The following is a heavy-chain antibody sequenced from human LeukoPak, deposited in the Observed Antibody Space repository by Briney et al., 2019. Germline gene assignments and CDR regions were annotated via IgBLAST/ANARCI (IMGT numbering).Heavy chain of an antibody. CDR1: GGSISSYY. Sequence: XETLSLTCTVSGGSISSYYWNWIRQPPGKGLEWIGYIYYSGNTDYNPSLKSRVTISVDTSKNLFSLRLTSVTAADTAVYYCGXDXXXSLXDTSPDDAFDVWGQGTVVTVSS. CDR3: GXDXXXSLXDTSPDDAFDV. J-gene: IGHJ3*01. CDR2: IYYSGNT. D-gene: IGHD3-22*01. V-gene: IGHV4-59*12.